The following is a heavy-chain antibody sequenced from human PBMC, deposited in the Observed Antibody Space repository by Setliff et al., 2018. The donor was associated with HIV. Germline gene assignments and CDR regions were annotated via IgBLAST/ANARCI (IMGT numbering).Heavy chain of an antibody. J-gene: IGHJ3*02. V-gene: IGHV1-18*01. CDR1: GYTFSTYS. CDR2: ISPYNGKT. Sequence: ASVKVSCKASGYTFSTYSISWVRQAPGQGLEWLGWISPYNGKTKYAEKFQGRVTMTTDTSTSTAYMDLRSLRSDDTAVYFCVREGGAIFGVVIEGPAFDIWGQGTMVTVSS. D-gene: IGHD3-3*01. CDR3: VREGGAIFGVVIEGPAFDI.